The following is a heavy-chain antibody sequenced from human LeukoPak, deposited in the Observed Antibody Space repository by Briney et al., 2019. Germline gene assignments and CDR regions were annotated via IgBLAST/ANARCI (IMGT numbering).Heavy chain of an antibody. CDR2: IYSGGST. CDR3: ARDSVVAARYYYGMDV. V-gene: IGHV3-53*01. J-gene: IGHJ6*02. D-gene: IGHD2-15*01. Sequence: GGSLRLYCAASGFTVSSNYMSWVRQAPGKGLEWVSVIYSGGSTYYADSVKGRFTISRDNSKNTLYLQMNSLRAEDTAVYYCARDSVVAARYYYGMDVWGQGTTVTVSS. CDR1: GFTVSSNY.